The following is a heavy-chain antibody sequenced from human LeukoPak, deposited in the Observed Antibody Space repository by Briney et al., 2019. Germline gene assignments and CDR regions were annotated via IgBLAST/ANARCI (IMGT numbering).Heavy chain of an antibody. Sequence: GGSLRLSCAASGFTFSSYAMSWVRQAPGKGLEWVSGISWNSGSIGYADSVKGRFTISRDNAKNSLYLQMNSLRAEDTALYYCAKDGEGTMIVVVTYFDYWGQGTLVTVSS. CDR3: AKDGEGTMIVVVTYFDY. V-gene: IGHV3-9*01. J-gene: IGHJ4*02. D-gene: IGHD3-22*01. CDR1: GFTFSSYA. CDR2: ISWNSGSI.